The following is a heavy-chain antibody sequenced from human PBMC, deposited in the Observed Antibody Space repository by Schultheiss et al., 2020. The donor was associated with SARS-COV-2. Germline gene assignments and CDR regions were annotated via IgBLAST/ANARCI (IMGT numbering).Heavy chain of an antibody. CDR1: GGSISSYY. CDR2: INHSGST. Sequence: SETLSLTCTVSGGSISSYYWSWIRQPPGKGLEWIGEINHSGSTNYNPSLKSRVTISVDTSKNQFSLKLSSVTAADTAVYYCARYPLGTGLSAFDYWGQGTLVTVSS. D-gene: IGHD3-16*01. CDR3: ARYPLGTGLSAFDY. V-gene: IGHV4-34*01. J-gene: IGHJ4*02.